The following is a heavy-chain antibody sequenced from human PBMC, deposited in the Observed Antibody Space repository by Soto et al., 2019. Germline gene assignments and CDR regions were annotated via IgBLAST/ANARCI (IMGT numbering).Heavy chain of an antibody. CDR3: AKDRSRGYSYARFDY. CDR2: ISGSGGST. Sequence: LRLSFAASGXTFSSYAMSWVRQAPGKGLEWVSAISGSGGSTYYADSVKGRFTISRDNSKNTLYLQMNSLRAEDTAVYYCAKDRSRGYSYARFDYWGQGTLVTVSS. V-gene: IGHV3-23*01. J-gene: IGHJ4*02. CDR1: GXTFSSYA. D-gene: IGHD5-18*01.